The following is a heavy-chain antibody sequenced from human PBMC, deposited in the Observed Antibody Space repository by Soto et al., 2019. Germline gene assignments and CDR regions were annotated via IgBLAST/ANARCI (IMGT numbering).Heavy chain of an antibody. CDR2: INPNSGGT. Sequence: ASVKVXCKASGYTXTGYYMHWVRQSPGQGLEWMGWINPNSGGTNYAQKFQGWVTMTRDTSISTAYMELSRLRSDDTAVYYCARLGSEKEPVDYWGQGTLVTXSS. CDR3: ARLGSEKEPVDY. CDR1: GYTXTGYY. J-gene: IGHJ4*02. D-gene: IGHD3-10*01. V-gene: IGHV1-2*04.